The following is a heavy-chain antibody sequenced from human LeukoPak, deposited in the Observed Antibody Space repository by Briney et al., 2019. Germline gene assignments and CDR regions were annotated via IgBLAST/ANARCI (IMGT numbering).Heavy chain of an antibody. CDR2: INHSGST. D-gene: IGHD6-13*01. J-gene: IGHJ4*02. CDR3: ARGDLDIAAADTRWFDY. V-gene: IGHV4-34*01. CDR1: GGSFSGYY. Sequence: PSETLSLTCAVYGGSFSGYYWSWIRQPPGKGLEWIGEINHSGSTNYNPSLTSRVTISVDTAKNQFSLKLSSVTAADTAVYYCARGDLDIAAADTRWFDYWGQGTLVTVSS.